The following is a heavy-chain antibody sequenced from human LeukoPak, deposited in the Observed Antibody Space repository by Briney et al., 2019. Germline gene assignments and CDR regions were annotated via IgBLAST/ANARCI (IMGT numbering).Heavy chain of an antibody. D-gene: IGHD5-18*01. V-gene: IGHV1-18*01. CDR3: ARDIKVTVDY. J-gene: IGHJ4*02. CDR2: IRAYNGDT. CDR1: GYTFTSYA. Sequence: ASVKVSCKASGYTFTSYALSWARQAPGQGLEWLGWIRAYNGDTIYAHKLQGRVTMTTDTSTSTAYMELRSLRSDDTAVYYCARDIKVTVDYWGQGTLVTVSS.